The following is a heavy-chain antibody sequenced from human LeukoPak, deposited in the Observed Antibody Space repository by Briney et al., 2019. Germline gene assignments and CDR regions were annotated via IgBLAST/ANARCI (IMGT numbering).Heavy chain of an antibody. J-gene: IGHJ4*02. CDR3: ARDNYYGSDQGDY. CDR2: IYSGGST. Sequence: GGSLRLSCAASGFTVSSNYMSWVRQAPGKGLEWVSVIYSGGSTYYANSVKGRFTISRDNSKNMLYLQMNSLRAEDTAVYYCARDNYYGSDQGDYWGQGTLVTVSS. V-gene: IGHV3-66*01. D-gene: IGHD3-10*01. CDR1: GFTVSSNY.